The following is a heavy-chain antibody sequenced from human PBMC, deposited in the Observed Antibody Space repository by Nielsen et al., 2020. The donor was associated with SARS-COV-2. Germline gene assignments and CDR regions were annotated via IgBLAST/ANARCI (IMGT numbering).Heavy chain of an antibody. CDR2: IYYNGST. V-gene: IGHV4-59*01. J-gene: IGHJ6*03. Sequence: SETLSLTCVVSGGSISNFYWHWIRQPPGKGLEWIGFIYYNGSTNYNPSLKSRATISVDTSKKHIFLKLTSVTTADTAMYYCASGTKSYYDFWTGSYYYYYYMDVWGKGTTVTVSS. CDR1: GGSISNFY. CDR3: ASGTKSYYDFWTGSYYYYYYMDV. D-gene: IGHD3-3*01.